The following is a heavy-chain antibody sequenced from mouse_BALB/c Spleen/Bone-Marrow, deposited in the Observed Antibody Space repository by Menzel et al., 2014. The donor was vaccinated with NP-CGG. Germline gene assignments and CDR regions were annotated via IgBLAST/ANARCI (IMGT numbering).Heavy chain of an antibody. CDR2: ISGGGSYT. Sequence: EVQLVESGGNLVKSGGSLKLSCAASGFTFSSYGMSWVRQTPEKRLEWVATISGGGSYTFYPDSVKGRFTISRDNAKNNLYLQLSSLRSEDTALYYCARHAYYDQTEVSFVYCGQGTLVTVSA. J-gene: IGHJ3*01. CDR1: GFTFSSYG. V-gene: IGHV5-9-2*01. D-gene: IGHD2-4*01. CDR3: ARHAYYDQTEVSFVY.